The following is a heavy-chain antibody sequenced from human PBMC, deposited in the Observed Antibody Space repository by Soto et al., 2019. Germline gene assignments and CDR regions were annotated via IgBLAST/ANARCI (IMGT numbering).Heavy chain of an antibody. CDR1: GFTFSSYA. J-gene: IGHJ4*02. D-gene: IGHD6-19*01. CDR2: ISGSGGST. V-gene: IGHV3-23*01. Sequence: GGSLRLSCAASGFTFSSYAMSWVRQAPGKGLEWVSAISGSGGSTYYADSVKGRFTISRDNSKNTLYLQMNSLRAEDTAVYYCAKGVRRFLYSSGWGLKYWGQGTLVTVSS. CDR3: AKGVRRFLYSSGWGLKY.